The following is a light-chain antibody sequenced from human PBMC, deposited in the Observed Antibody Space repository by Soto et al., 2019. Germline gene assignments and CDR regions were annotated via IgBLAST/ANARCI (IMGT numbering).Light chain of an antibody. J-gene: IGKJ1*01. CDR2: KAS. CDR1: QSISSW. Sequence: DIQMTQSPSTLSASVGDRVTITCRASQSISSWLAWYQQKPGKAPKLLIYKASSLESGVPSRFSGSGSGTEFTLTISSLQPDDFATYYCQQYNSYSWTFGQGTMV. V-gene: IGKV1-5*03. CDR3: QQYNSYSWT.